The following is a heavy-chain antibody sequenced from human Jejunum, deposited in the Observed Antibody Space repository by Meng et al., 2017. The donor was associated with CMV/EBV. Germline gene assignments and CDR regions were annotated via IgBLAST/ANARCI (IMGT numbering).Heavy chain of an antibody. CDR1: SISSGDYG. CDR2: ISPTAST. D-gene: IGHD2-2*02. Sequence: SISSGDYGWSWLRQPPGKGLEWIGDISPTASTHYNPSLKSRVTMSIDRSKNQFSLKVTSVTAADTALYYCARGRCTRTLCSTGTFDYWGQGTLVTVSS. CDR3: ARGRCTRTLCSTGTFDY. J-gene: IGHJ4*02. V-gene: IGHV4-30-2*01.